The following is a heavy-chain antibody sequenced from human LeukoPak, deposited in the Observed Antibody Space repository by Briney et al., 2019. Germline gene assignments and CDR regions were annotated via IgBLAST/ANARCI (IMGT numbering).Heavy chain of an antibody. J-gene: IGHJ4*02. CDR3: ARRLGGYDELDY. CDR2: IYYSGRT. D-gene: IGHD5-12*01. CDR1: GYSISSGYY. Sequence: TSETLSLTCAVSGYSISSGYYWGWIRQPPGKGLEWIGYIYYSGRTNYNPSLKSRVTISVDTSKKQFSLKLRSVTAADTAVYYCARRLGGYDELDYWGQGTLVTVSS. V-gene: IGHV4-38-2*01.